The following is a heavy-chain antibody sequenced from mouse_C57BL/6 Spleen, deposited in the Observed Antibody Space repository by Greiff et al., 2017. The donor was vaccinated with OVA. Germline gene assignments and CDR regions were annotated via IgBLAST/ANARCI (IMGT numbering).Heavy chain of an antibody. V-gene: IGHV5-4*03. CDR2: ISDGGSYT. Sequence: EVMLVESGGGLVKPGGSLKLSCAASGFTFSSYAMSWVRQTPEKRLEWVATISDGGSYTYYPDNVKGRFTISRDNAKNNLYLQMSHLKSEDTAMYYCARTPYYYGSSYWYCDVWGTGTTVTDSS. CDR1: GFTFSSYA. CDR3: ARTPYYYGSSYWYCDV. D-gene: IGHD1-1*01. J-gene: IGHJ1*03.